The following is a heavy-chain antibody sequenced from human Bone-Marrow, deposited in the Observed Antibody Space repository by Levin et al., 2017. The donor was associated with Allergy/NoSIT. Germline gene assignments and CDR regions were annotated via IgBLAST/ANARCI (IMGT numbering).Heavy chain of an antibody. CDR3: ARGLRRYYDSSGYPPVDAFDI. J-gene: IGHJ3*02. V-gene: IGHV4-34*01. D-gene: IGHD3-22*01. CDR2: INHSGST. CDR1: GGSFSGYY. Sequence: SQTLSLTCAVYGGSFSGYYWSWIRQPPGKGLEWIGEINHSGSTNYNPSLKSRVTISVDTSKNQFSLKLSSVTAADTAVYYCARGLRRYYDSSGYPPVDAFDIWGQGTMVTVSS.